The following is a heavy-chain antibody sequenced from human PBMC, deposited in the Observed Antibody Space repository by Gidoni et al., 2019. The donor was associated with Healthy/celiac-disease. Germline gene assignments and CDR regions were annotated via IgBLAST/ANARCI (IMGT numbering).Heavy chain of an antibody. CDR2: INSDGSST. CDR1: GSTFSSYW. J-gene: IGHJ5*02. V-gene: IGHV3-74*01. Sequence: EVQLVESGGGLVQPGGSLRLSCAASGSTFSSYWMHWVRQAPGKGLVWVSRINSDGSSTSYADSVKGRFTISRDNAKNTLYLQMNSLRAEDTAVYYCARGLIHPEVGHRYCSGGSCYTEWFDPWGQGTLVTVSS. CDR3: ARGLIHPEVGHRYCSGGSCYTEWFDP. D-gene: IGHD2-15*01.